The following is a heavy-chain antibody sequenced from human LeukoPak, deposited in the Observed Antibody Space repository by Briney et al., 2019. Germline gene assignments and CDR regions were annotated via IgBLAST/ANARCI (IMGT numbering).Heavy chain of an antibody. D-gene: IGHD1-26*01. V-gene: IGHV4-30-4*01. J-gene: IGHJ3*02. CDR1: GGSIRSGDYY. CDR2: IYYSGST. Sequence: SQTLSLTCTVSGGSIRSGDYYWRWIRQPPGKGLEWIGYIYYSGSTYYKPSLKSRVSISLDTSKNQFSLKLSSVTAADTAVYYCARSRGGSYYGDASDIWGQGTMATVSS. CDR3: ARSRGGSYYGDASDI.